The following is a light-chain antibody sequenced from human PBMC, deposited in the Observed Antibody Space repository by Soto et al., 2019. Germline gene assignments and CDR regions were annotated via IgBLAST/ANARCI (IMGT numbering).Light chain of an antibody. CDR3: CSYAGSYTWV. CDR1: SSDVGGYIS. Sequence: QSALTQPRSVSGSPGQSVTVSCTGTSSDVGGYISVSWYQQHPGKAPKLMIYDVTKRPSGVPDRLSGSKSGNTASLTISGLQAEDEADYYCCSYAGSYTWVFGGGTTLTVL. J-gene: IGLJ3*02. V-gene: IGLV2-11*01. CDR2: DVT.